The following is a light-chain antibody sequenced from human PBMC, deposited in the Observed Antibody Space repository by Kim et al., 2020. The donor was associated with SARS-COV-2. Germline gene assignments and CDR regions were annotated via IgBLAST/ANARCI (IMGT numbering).Light chain of an antibody. CDR2: QDR. J-gene: IGLJ2*01. V-gene: IGLV3-1*01. CDR1: KLGDRY. CDR3: QAWDSSTAV. Sequence: SYELTQPPSVSVSPGQTASITCSGDKLGDRYACWYQQKPGQSPVLVIYQDRKRPSGIPVRFSGSNSGNTATLTISGTQAMDEADYYCQAWDSSTAVFGGG.